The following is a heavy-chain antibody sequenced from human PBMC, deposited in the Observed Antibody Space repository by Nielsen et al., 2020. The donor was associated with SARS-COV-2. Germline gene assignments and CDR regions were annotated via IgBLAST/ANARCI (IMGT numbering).Heavy chain of an antibody. CDR2: INPSGGST. J-gene: IGHJ5*02. V-gene: IGHV1-46*01. Sequence: ASVKVSCKASGYTFTSYYMHWVRQATGQGLEWMGIINPSGGSTSYAQKFQGRVTMTRDTSTSTVYMELSSLRSEDTAVYYCARGMSSGSYFISWFDPWGQGTLVTVSS. CDR3: ARGMSSGSYFISWFDP. D-gene: IGHD1-26*01. CDR1: GYTFTSYY.